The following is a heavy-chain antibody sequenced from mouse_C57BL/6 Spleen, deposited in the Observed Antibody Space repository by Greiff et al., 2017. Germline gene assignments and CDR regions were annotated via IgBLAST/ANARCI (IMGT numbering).Heavy chain of an antibody. CDR2: IHPSDSDT. J-gene: IGHJ3*01. Sequence: VQLKQPGAELVKPGASVKVSCKASGYTFTGYWMHWVKQRPGQGLEWIGRIHPSDSDTNYNQKFKGKATLTVDKSSSTAYMQLSSLTSEDSAVXSGATPDYYCACFAYWGQGTLVTVSA. V-gene: IGHV1-74*01. D-gene: IGHD2-4*01. CDR3: ATPDYYCACFAY. CDR1: GYTFTGYW.